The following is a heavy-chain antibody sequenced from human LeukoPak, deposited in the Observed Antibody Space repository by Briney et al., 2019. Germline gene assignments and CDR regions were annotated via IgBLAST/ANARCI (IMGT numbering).Heavy chain of an antibody. CDR3: AKGIIDGSGYYYDWFDP. CDR2: IWDDGIKK. D-gene: IGHD3-22*01. V-gene: IGHV3-30*02. J-gene: IGHJ5*02. CDR1: GFTFTRNG. Sequence: GGSLRLSCAASGFTFTRNGMHWVRQAPGKGLEWVAFIWDDGIKKYYADSVKGRLTISRDTSKNTLYLQMNSLRAEDTAVYYCAKGIIDGSGYYYDWFDPWGQGTLVTVSS.